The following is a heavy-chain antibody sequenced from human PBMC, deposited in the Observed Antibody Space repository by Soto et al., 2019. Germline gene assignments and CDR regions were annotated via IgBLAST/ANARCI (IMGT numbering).Heavy chain of an antibody. D-gene: IGHD3-16*01. CDR1: GGSISSSSYY. Sequence: SETLSLTCTVSGGSISSSSYYWFWIRQPPWKGLEWIGSIYYSGSTYYNPSLKSRVTISVDTSKNQFSLKLSSVTAADTAVYYCARRRGEMATIYYYGMDVWGQGTTVTVSS. CDR3: ARRRGEMATIYYYGMDV. CDR2: IYYSGST. V-gene: IGHV4-39*01. J-gene: IGHJ6*02.